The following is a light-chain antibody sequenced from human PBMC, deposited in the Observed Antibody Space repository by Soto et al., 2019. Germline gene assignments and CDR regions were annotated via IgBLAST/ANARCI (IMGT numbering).Light chain of an antibody. V-gene: IGLV2-14*01. CDR1: SSDVGGYNY. Sequence: QSALTQPASVSGSPGRSITISCTGTSSDVGGYNYVSWYQQHPGKAPKLMIYDVSNRTSGVSNRLSGSKSGNTASLTISGLQAEDAAEYYCSSYTSSSVVFGGGTKLTFL. CDR3: SSYTSSSVV. CDR2: DVS. J-gene: IGLJ2*01.